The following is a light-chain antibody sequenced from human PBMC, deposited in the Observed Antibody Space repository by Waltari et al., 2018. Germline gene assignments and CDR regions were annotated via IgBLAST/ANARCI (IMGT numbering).Light chain of an antibody. CDR3: QQYGSSLPLT. Sequence: EIVLTQSPGTLSLSPGESATLSCRASQTVSSTSLAWYQLKPGQAPRLLIYGASNRATGIPDRFSGSGSGTDFTLTISRLEPEDFAVFYCQQYGSSLPLTFGGGTKVEIK. CDR1: QTVSSTS. J-gene: IGKJ4*01. V-gene: IGKV3-20*01. CDR2: GAS.